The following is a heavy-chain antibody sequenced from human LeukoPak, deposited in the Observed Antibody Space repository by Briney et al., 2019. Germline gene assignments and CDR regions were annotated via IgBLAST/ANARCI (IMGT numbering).Heavy chain of an antibody. V-gene: IGHV3-43*01. CDR1: GFTFDDYT. CDR3: AKGGHGVYYYYGMDV. D-gene: IGHD3-10*01. Sequence: GGSLRLSCAASGFTFDDYTMHWVRQAPGKGLEWVSLISWDGGSTYYADSVKGRFTISRDNSKNSLYLQMNSLRTEDTALYYCAKGGHGVYYYYGMDVWGQGTTVTVSS. CDR2: ISWDGGST. J-gene: IGHJ6*02.